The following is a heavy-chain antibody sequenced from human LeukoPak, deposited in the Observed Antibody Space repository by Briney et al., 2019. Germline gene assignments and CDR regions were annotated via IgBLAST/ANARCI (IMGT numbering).Heavy chain of an antibody. J-gene: IGHJ4*02. Sequence: GASVKFSCKASGYTFTGYYMHWVRQAPGQGLEWMGWINPNSGGTNYAQKFQGRVTMTRDTSISTAYMELSRLRSDDTAVYYCARTHPEQWLVGDLFDYWGQGTLVTVSS. CDR1: GYTFTGYY. D-gene: IGHD6-19*01. V-gene: IGHV1-2*02. CDR3: ARTHPEQWLVGDLFDY. CDR2: INPNSGGT.